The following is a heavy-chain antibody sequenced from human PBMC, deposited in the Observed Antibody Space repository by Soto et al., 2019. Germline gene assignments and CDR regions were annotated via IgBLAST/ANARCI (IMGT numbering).Heavy chain of an antibody. V-gene: IGHV4-30-2*02. J-gene: IGHJ3*02. CDR3: ARRYGSAFDI. D-gene: IGHD3-10*01. Sequence: SETLSLTCAVSGGSISSGGYSWSWIRQPPGKGLEWIGYIYHSGSTYYNPSLKSRVTISVDTSKNQFSLKLSSVTAADTAVYYCARRYGSAFDIWGQGTMVTVSS. CDR1: GGSISSGGYS. CDR2: IYHSGST.